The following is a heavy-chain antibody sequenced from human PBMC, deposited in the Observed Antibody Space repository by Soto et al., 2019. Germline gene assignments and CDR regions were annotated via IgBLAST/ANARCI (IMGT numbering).Heavy chain of an antibody. J-gene: IGHJ5*02. CDR2: IYNNGRT. Sequence: QVQLLESGPGLVKPSQTLSLTCTVSSGSITSDGYYWSWLRQSSGKGLEWIGYIYNNGRTYYNLSLESRVTISIDTPSHQFSLSLTSVTAADTAVYYCARDRVIRSTTLAHWFDPWGQGIQVTVSS. D-gene: IGHD2-2*01. CDR1: SGSITSDGYY. V-gene: IGHV4-31*03. CDR3: ARDRVIRSTTLAHWFDP.